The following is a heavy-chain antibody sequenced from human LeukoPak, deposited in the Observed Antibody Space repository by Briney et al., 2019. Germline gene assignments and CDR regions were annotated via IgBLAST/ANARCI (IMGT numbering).Heavy chain of an antibody. V-gene: IGHV3-30*18. CDR1: GFTFSSYG. CDR3: GKVGGTLWCGEFHFDY. Sequence: GRSLRLSCAASGFTFSSYGMHWGRQAPGKGLEWVAVISYDGSNKYYADSVKGRFTISRDNSTNTMYLQMNSLRAEDTAVYYCGKVGGTLWCGEFHFDYWGQGTLVTVSS. CDR2: ISYDGSNK. J-gene: IGHJ4*02. D-gene: IGHD3-10*01.